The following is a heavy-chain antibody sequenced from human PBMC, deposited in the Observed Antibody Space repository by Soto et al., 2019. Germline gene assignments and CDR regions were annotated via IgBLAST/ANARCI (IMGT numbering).Heavy chain of an antibody. D-gene: IGHD6-6*01. CDR1: GFTFSNAW. CDR3: TTDFRLYSSSSGYYYYYGMDV. Sequence: GGSLRLSCAASGFTFSNAWMNWVRQAPGKGLEWVGRIKSKTDGGTTDYAAPVKGRFTISRDDSKNTLYLQMNSLKTEDTAVYYCTTDFRLYSSSSGYYYYYGMDVWGQGTTVTVSS. V-gene: IGHV3-15*07. CDR2: IKSKTDGGTT. J-gene: IGHJ6*02.